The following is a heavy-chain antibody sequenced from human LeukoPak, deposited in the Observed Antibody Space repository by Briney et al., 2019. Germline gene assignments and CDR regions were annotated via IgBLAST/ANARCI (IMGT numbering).Heavy chain of an antibody. D-gene: IGHD3-10*01. CDR1: GYTFTGYY. V-gene: IGHV1-18*04. CDR2: ISAYNGNT. CDR3: ASRVSDYGSGSFESDAFDI. J-gene: IGHJ3*02. Sequence: ASVKVSCKASGYTFTGYYMHWVRQAPGQGLEWMGWISAYNGNTNYAQKLQGRVTMTTDTSTSTAYMELRSLRSDDTAVYYCASRVSDYGSGSFESDAFDIWGQGTMVTVSS.